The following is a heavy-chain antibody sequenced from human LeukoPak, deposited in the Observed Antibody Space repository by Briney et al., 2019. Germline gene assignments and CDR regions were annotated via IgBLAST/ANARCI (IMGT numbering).Heavy chain of an antibody. Sequence: PSETLSLTCTVSGGSISSSSYYWGWIRQPPGKGLEWIGSIYYSGSTYYNPSLKSRVTISVDTSKNQFSLKLSSVAAADTAVYYCARVWKSSGWSYYYYYYMDVWGKGTTVTVSS. J-gene: IGHJ6*03. CDR3: ARVWKSSGWSYYYYYYMDV. CDR2: IYYSGST. V-gene: IGHV4-39*07. D-gene: IGHD6-19*01. CDR1: GGSISSSSYY.